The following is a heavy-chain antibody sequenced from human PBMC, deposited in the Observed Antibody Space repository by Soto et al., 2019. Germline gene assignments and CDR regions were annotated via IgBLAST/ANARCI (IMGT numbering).Heavy chain of an antibody. Sequence: GGSLRLSCAASGFTFSSYSMNWVRQAPGKGLEWVSYISSSSSTIYYADSVKGRFTISRDNDKNSLYLQMNSLRDEDTAVYYCARVFTCSGGSCYPDSAVDYWGQGTLVTVSS. J-gene: IGHJ4*02. CDR2: ISSSSSTI. CDR1: GFTFSSYS. D-gene: IGHD2-15*01. V-gene: IGHV3-48*02. CDR3: ARVFTCSGGSCYPDSAVDY.